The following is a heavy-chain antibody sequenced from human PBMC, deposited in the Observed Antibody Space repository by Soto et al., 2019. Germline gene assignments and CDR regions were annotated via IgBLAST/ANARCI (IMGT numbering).Heavy chain of an antibody. D-gene: IGHD3-22*01. CDR1: GGSISSYY. V-gene: IGHV4-59*12. CDR2: IYYSGST. CDR3: ARASPARYDSSGYDY. J-gene: IGHJ4*02. Sequence: PSETLSLTCTVSGGSISSYYWSWIRQPPGKGLEWIGYIYYSGSTYYNPSLKSRVTISLDTSKNQFSLKLSSVTAADTAVYYYARASPARYDSSGYDYWGQGALVTVSS.